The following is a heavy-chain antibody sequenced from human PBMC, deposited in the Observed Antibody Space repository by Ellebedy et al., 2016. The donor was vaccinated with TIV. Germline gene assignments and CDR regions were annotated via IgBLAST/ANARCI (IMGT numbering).Heavy chain of an antibody. CDR1: GYTFTYYD. CDR2: INAGNGNT. Sequence: AASVKVSCKASGYTFTYYDVHWVRQAPGQRLEWMGWINAGNGNTKHSQKFQGRVTFTRDTSASPAYMELTSLRSEDTAVYYCARSVTAIDYWGQGTLVTVSS. V-gene: IGHV1-3*01. D-gene: IGHD2-21*02. CDR3: ARSVTAIDY. J-gene: IGHJ4*02.